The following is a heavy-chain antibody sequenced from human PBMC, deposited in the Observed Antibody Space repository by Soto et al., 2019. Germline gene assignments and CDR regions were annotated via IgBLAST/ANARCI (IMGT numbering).Heavy chain of an antibody. D-gene: IGHD3-3*01. V-gene: IGHV1-69*01. CDR2: IIPIFGTA. CDR1: GGTFSSYA. CDR3: ARLGYDFWSGYYRSWFDP. Sequence: QVQLVQSGSEVKKPGSSVKVSCKASGGTFSSYAISWVRQAPGQGLEWMGGIIPIFGTANYAQKFQGRVMITADESTSTAYMELSSLRSEDTAVYYCARLGYDFWSGYYRSWFDPWGQGTLVTVSS. J-gene: IGHJ5*02.